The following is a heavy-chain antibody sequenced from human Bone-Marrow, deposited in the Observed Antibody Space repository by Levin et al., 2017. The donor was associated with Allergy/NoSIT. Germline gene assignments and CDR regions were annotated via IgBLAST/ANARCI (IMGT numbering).Heavy chain of an antibody. CDR1: GFSFDDYA. CDR3: AKDLFEDILLESITGGMDV. CDR2: LSWNSDNI. Sequence: RPGGSLRLSCTASGFSFDDYAMHWVRQAPGKGLEWVAGLSWNSDNIAYADSVKGRFTVSRDNAKNSLYLQMNSLRAEDTALYYCAKDLFEDILLESITGGMDVWGQGTTVTVSS. V-gene: IGHV3-9*01. D-gene: IGHD2-8*01. J-gene: IGHJ6*02.